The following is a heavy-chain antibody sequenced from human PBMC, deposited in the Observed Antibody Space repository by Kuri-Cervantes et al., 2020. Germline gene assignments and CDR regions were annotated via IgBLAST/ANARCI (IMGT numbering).Heavy chain of an antibody. J-gene: IGHJ3*02. D-gene: IGHD2-2*01. CDR3: AEDFTSFAQIPDAFDI. CDR2: ISWNGDTI. CDR1: GFTFDDYG. V-gene: IGHV3-20*04. Sequence: GESLKISCAASGFTFDDYGMSWVRQVPGKGLEWVAGISWNGDTIRYADSVKGRFTISRDSAKNSLYLQMNSLRAEDTALYYCAEDFTSFAQIPDAFDIWGQGTMVTVSS.